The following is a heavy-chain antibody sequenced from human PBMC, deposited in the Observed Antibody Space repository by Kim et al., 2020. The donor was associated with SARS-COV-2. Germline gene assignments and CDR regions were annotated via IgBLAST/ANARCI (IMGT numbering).Heavy chain of an antibody. CDR2: IYASGTT. CDR3: ARGGGYSSGKAKIDY. J-gene: IGHJ4*02. Sequence: SETLSLTCTVSGGSINNYYWSWIRQPAGKGLEWIGRIYASGTTNYNPSLKSRVTMSVDTSKNQFSLNLSSVTAADTAVYYCARGGGYSSGKAKIDYWGQGTLVTASS. D-gene: IGHD6-19*01. V-gene: IGHV4-4*07. CDR1: GGSINNYY.